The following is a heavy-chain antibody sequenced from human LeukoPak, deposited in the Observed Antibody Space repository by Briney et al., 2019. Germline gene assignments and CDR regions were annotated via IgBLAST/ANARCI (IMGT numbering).Heavy chain of an antibody. CDR1: GFTFSSYW. D-gene: IGHD3-22*01. CDR2: IKQDGSEK. V-gene: IGHV3-7*01. Sequence: PGGSLRLSCAASGFTFSSYWMSWVRQAPGKGLEWVANIKQDGSEKYYVDSVKGRFTISRDNAKNSLYLQMNSLRAEDTAVYYCARDLGDYDSSGYTNVWGQGTTVTVSS. CDR3: ARDLGDYDSSGYTNV. J-gene: IGHJ6*02.